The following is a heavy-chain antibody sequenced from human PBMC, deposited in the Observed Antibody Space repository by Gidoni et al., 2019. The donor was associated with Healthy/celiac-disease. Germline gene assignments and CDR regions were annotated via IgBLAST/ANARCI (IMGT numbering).Heavy chain of an antibody. CDR2: INPNSGGT. CDR1: GYTCTGYY. J-gene: IGHJ6*02. D-gene: IGHD3-3*01. CDR3: ARDYDFWRGYPYGMDV. Sequence: QVQLVQSGAEVKKPGASVKVSCTASGYTCTGYYMHWVRQAPGQGLELMGWINPNSGGTNYAQKFQGRVTMTRDTSISTAYMELSRLRSDDTAVYYCARDYDFWRGYPYGMDVWSQGTTVTVSS. V-gene: IGHV1-2*02.